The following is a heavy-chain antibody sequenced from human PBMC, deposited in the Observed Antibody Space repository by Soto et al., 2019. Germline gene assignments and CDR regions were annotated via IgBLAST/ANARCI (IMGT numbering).Heavy chain of an antibody. Sequence: QVHLLLQSVAEVKKPGSSVKVSCKASGGTPSNSAISWVLQAPGQGLEWLGGIIPVFGLVKYAQNFQGRVTITADESTHTAYMELSRLRPEDTAVYYCAGGRRVVVVSRAYYGMDVWGQGNTVTVSS. V-gene: IGHV1-69*01. CDR2: IIPVFGLV. D-gene: IGHD3-22*01. J-gene: IGHJ6*02. CDR1: GGTPSNSA. CDR3: AGGRRVVVVSRAYYGMDV.